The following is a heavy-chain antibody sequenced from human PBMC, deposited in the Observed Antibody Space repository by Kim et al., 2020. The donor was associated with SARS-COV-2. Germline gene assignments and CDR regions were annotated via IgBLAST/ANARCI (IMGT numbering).Heavy chain of an antibody. D-gene: IGHD2-21*01. CDR1: GFTFSNYW. V-gene: IGHV3-7*03. J-gene: IGHJ6*02. CDR3: TRHQVLLSDDYSYGMDI. Sequence: GGSLRLSCAGSGFTFSNYWMHWVRQAPGKGLEWVARINHDGRDKYHMDSVKGRFTISRDNAKNSLYLQMNSLRVEDTAVYYCTRHQVLLSDDYSYGMDIWGRGTTVTDPS. CDR2: INHDGRDK.